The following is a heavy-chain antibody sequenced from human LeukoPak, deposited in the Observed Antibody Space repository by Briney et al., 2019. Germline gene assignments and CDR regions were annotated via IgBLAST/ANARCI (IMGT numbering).Heavy chain of an antibody. V-gene: IGHV3-23*01. D-gene: IGHD2-21*02. Sequence: PGGSLRLSCVASGFPFSSHAMCWVRQAPGKGLEWVSAISGSGGSTYYADSVKGRFTISRDNSKNTVYLQMNSLRAEDTAVYYCARGWHIVLVTAIQTDDYWGQGTLVTVSS. CDR2: ISGSGGST. J-gene: IGHJ4*02. CDR1: GFPFSSHA. CDR3: ARGWHIVLVTAIQTDDY.